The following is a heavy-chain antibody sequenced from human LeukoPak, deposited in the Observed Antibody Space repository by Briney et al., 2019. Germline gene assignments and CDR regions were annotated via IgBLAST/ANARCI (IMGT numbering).Heavy chain of an antibody. V-gene: IGHV4-4*07. CDR3: ARGLMITFGGVIVTPFDY. CDR1: GDSISGFY. D-gene: IGHD3-16*02. Sequence: SETLSLTCTVSGDSISGFYWSWIRQAAGKGLEWIGHIYTSGSTNYNPSLKSRVTMSVDMSKNQFSLKLRSVTAADTAVYYCARGLMITFGGVIVTPFDYWGQGTLVTVSS. CDR2: IYTSGST. J-gene: IGHJ4*02.